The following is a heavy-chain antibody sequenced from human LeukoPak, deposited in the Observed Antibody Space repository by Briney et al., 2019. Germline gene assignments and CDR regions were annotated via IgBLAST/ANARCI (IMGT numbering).Heavy chain of an antibody. Sequence: GASGKVSCKASGYTFTSYGISWVRQAPGQGLEWMGWISAYNGNTNYAQKLQGRVTMTTDTSTSTAYMELRSLRSDDTAVYYCARDSTITIFGVGPSWFDPWGQGTLVTVSS. J-gene: IGHJ5*02. D-gene: IGHD3-3*01. CDR2: ISAYNGNT. CDR3: ARDSTITIFGVGPSWFDP. V-gene: IGHV1-18*01. CDR1: GYTFTSYG.